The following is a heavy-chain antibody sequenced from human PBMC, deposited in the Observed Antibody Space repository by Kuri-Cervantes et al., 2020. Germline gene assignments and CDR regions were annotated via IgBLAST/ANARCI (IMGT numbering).Heavy chain of an antibody. V-gene: IGHV4-59*01. Sequence: SETLSLTCTVSGGSLGSNYWSWIRQPPGKGLEWIGYVYYYGDTKYNPSLKSRVTISVDTSKNQFSLKLSSVTAADTAVYYCARPNKPIVVVPAARPSAEYFQHWGQGTLVTVSS. CDR3: ARPNKPIVVVPAARPSAEYFQH. J-gene: IGHJ1*01. CDR1: GGSLGSNY. CDR2: VYYYGDT. D-gene: IGHD2-2*02.